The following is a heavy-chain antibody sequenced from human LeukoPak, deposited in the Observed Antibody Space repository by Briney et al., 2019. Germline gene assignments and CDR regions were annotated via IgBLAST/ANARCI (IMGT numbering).Heavy chain of an antibody. CDR2: IYSGGST. J-gene: IGHJ3*02. Sequence: PGGSLRLSCAASGLTVSKNYMNWVRQAPGKGLEWVSLIYSGGSTYYADSVKGRFTISRDNSKNTLYLQINSLRAEDTAVYYCVRDGRGDGVPAENAFAIWGQGTMVTVSS. D-gene: IGHD3-10*01. CDR1: GLTVSKNY. CDR3: VRDGRGDGVPAENAFAI. V-gene: IGHV3-53*01.